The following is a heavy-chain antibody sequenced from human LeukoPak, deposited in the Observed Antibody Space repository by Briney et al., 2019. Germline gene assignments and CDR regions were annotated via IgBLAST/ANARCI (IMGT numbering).Heavy chain of an antibody. V-gene: IGHV1-46*01. D-gene: IGHD2-8*02. J-gene: IGHJ4*02. CDR2: INPSVSNT. Sequence: ASVKVSCKASGFTFTNYYMHWVRQAPGQGLEWMGLINPSVSNTNYAQKFRGRVTMTRDTSATTVYMELSSLRSEDTAVYYCARGESGGYFDYGGQGTLVTVSS. CDR1: GFTFTNYY. CDR3: ARGESGGYFDY.